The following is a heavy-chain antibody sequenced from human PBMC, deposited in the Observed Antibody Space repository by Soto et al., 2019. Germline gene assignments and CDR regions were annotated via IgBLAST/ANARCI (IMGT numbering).Heavy chain of an antibody. D-gene: IGHD3-10*01. CDR3: AKDSPITMFRGKPYYYYYYGMDV. CDR1: GFTFSSYA. V-gene: IGHV3-23*01. J-gene: IGHJ6*02. CDR2: ISGSGGST. Sequence: GGSLRLSCAASGFTFSSYAMSWVRQAPGKGLEWVSAISGSGGSTYYADSVKGRFTISRDNSKNTLYLQMNSLRAEDTAVYYCAKDSPITMFRGKPYYYYYYGMDVWGQGTTVTVSS.